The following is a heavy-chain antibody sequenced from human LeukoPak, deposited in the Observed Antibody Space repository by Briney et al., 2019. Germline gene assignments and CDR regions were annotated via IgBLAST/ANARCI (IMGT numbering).Heavy chain of an antibody. CDR1: GFTFGSYE. J-gene: IGHJ3*02. Sequence: GGSLRLSCAASGFTFGSYEMNWVRQAPGKGLEWVSYISSSGSTIYYADSVKGRFTISRDNAKNSLYLQMNSLRAEDTAVYYCAATNWGYAFDIWGQGTMVTVSS. CDR2: ISSSGSTI. D-gene: IGHD7-27*01. V-gene: IGHV3-48*03. CDR3: AATNWGYAFDI.